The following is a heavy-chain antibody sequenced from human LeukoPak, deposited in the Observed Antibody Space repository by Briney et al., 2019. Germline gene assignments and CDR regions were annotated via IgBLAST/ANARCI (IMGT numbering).Heavy chain of an antibody. V-gene: IGHV4-39*07. Sequence: SETLSLTCTVSGGSISSSHYYWGWIRQPPGKGLEWIGSIYYSGSTYYNPSLKSRVTISVDTSKNQFSLKLSSVTAADTAVYYCARGILSGSYYSLFDYWGQGTLVTVSS. CDR2: IYYSGST. CDR1: GGSISSSHYY. J-gene: IGHJ4*02. CDR3: ARGILSGSYYSLFDY. D-gene: IGHD1-26*01.